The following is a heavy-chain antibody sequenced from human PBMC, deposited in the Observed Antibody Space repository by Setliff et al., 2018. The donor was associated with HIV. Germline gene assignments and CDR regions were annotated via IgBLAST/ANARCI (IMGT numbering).Heavy chain of an antibody. Sequence: SQTLSLTCAISGDSVSSNSAAWNWIRQSPSRGLEWLGRTYYRSKWYDDYAGSVKSRITINPDTSKNRFSLQLNSVTPEDTAVYYCARTRGLGYYDSSGNAFDIWGQGTMVTVSS. CDR3: ARTRGLGYYDSSGNAFDI. D-gene: IGHD3-22*01. V-gene: IGHV6-1*01. CDR1: GDSVSSNSAA. J-gene: IGHJ3*02. CDR2: TYYRSKWYD.